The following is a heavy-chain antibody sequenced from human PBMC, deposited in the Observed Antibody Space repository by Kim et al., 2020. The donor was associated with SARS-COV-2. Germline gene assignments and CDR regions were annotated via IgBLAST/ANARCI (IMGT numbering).Heavy chain of an antibody. J-gene: IGHJ6*02. D-gene: IGHD5-18*01. Sequence: GGSLRLSCAASGFTFSSYAMHWVRQAPGKGLEWVAVISYDGSNKYYADSVKGRFTISRDNSKNTLYLQMNSLRAEDTAVYYCARARNDVDTAMATVHGYYYYYGMDVWGQGTTVTVSS. V-gene: IGHV3-30-3*01. CDR2: ISYDGSNK. CDR1: GFTFSSYA. CDR3: ARARNDVDTAMATVHGYYYYYGMDV.